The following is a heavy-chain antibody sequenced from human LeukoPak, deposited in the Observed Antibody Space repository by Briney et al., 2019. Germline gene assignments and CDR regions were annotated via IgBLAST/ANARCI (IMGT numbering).Heavy chain of an antibody. CDR3: ARETRARGMDV. Sequence: NPGGSLRLSCAASGFTFSSYDMHWVRHATGKGLEWVSAIGTAGDTYYPGSVEGRFTISRENAKNSLYLQMNSLRAGDTAVYYCARETRARGMDVWGQGTTVTVSS. CDR2: IGTAGDT. CDR1: GFTFSSYD. V-gene: IGHV3-13*01. J-gene: IGHJ6*02. D-gene: IGHD6-6*01.